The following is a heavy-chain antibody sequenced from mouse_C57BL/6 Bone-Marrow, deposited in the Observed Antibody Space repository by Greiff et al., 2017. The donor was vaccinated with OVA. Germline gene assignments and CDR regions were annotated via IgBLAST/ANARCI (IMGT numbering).Heavy chain of an antibody. Sequence: VKLQQSGAELMKPGASVKLSCKATGYTFTGYWIEWVKQRPGHGLEWIGEILPGSGSTNYNEKFKGKATFTADTSSHTAYMPLSSLTTEDSAIYDCARSRGGNYYGAWFADWGQGTLVTVSA. CDR3: ARSRGGNYYGAWFAD. V-gene: IGHV1-9*01. CDR2: ILPGSGST. CDR1: GYTFTGYW. J-gene: IGHJ3*01. D-gene: IGHD2-1*01.